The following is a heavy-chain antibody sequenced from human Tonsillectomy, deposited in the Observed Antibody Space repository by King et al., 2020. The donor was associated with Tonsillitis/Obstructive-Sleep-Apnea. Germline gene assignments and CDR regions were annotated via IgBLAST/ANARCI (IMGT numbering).Heavy chain of an antibody. CDR2: IYYSGST. V-gene: IGHV4-59*01. CDR3: ARDLEGYYYYGMDV. D-gene: IGHD1-1*01. Sequence: QLQESGPGLVKPSETLSLTCTVSGGSISSDYWSWIRQPPGKGLEWIGHIYYSGSTNYNPSLKSRVTISLDTSKNQFSLKLSSVTIGDTAVYYCARDLEGYYYYGMDVWVQGTTVTVSS. CDR1: GGSISSDY. J-gene: IGHJ6*02.